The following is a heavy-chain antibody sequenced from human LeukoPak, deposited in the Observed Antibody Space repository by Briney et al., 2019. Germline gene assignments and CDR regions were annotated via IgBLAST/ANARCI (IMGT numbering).Heavy chain of an antibody. CDR1: GGSFSGYY. D-gene: IGHD3-9*01. CDR2: INHSGST. J-gene: IGHJ4*02. CDR3: ARTNYVLRYFDWLFQPPYYFDY. Sequence: SETLSLTCAVYGGSFSGYYWSWIRQPPGKGLEWIREINHSGSTNYNPSLKSRVTISVDTSKNQFSLKLSSETAADTAVYYCARTNYVLRYFDWLFQPPYYFDYWGQGTLVTVSS. V-gene: IGHV4-34*01.